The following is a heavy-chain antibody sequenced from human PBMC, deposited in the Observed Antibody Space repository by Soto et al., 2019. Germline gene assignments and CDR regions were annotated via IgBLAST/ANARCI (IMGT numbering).Heavy chain of an antibody. Sequence: GGSLRLSCAASGFTVSSKYMSWVRQAPGKGLEWISAIWSAGLIYYADSVRGRFTISRDISKNILYLEMTSLRADDTAVYYCAREAPMDVWGQGTTVTVS. V-gene: IGHV3-53*01. J-gene: IGHJ6*02. CDR3: AREAPMDV. CDR2: IWSAGLI. CDR1: GFTVSSKY.